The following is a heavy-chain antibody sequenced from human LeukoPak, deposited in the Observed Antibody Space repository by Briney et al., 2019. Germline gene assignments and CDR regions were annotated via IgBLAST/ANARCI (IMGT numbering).Heavy chain of an antibody. J-gene: IGHJ5*02. Sequence: SETLSLTCAVYGGSFSGYYWSWIRQSPGGGLEWIGYIYYSGDTAYNPSLRSRVTMSVDTSKNQFSLQLRSMTTADTAVYYCVRGPYGASISKWFDPWGQGTQVIVSP. D-gene: IGHD4/OR15-4a*01. CDR1: GGSFSGYY. CDR2: IYYSGDT. CDR3: VRGPYGASISKWFDP. V-gene: IGHV4-34*11.